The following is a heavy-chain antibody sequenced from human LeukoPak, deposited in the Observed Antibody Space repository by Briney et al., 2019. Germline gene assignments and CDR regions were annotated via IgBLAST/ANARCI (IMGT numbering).Heavy chain of an antibody. CDR1: GFTFSSYW. CDR2: IRVSGST. CDR3: AKGTGDTAYYFDF. Sequence: GGSLRLSCAASGFTFSSYWMSWVRQAPGKGLEWVSGIRVSGSTYYPDSVTGRFTISRDNSENTLYLQMSGLRAEDTAIYYCAKGTGDTAYYFDFWGQGVLVTVSS. J-gene: IGHJ4*02. D-gene: IGHD7-27*01. V-gene: IGHV3-23*01.